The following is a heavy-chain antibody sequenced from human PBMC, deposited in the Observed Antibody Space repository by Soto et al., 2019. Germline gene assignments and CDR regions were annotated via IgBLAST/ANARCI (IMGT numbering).Heavy chain of an antibody. V-gene: IGHV4-39*01. CDR3: TRQARRRAWSDFDH. CDR2: ISDTGIT. D-gene: IGHD2-8*02. Sequence: QLQLQESGPGLVRPSETLSLTCTVSGDSIINSDYSWGWIRQSPGKGLEWIGTISDTGITFYDPSHKRRFSVSFDTSKNQFSLRLNSVTAADTAVYYCTRQARRRAWSDFDHWGQGILVTVSS. J-gene: IGHJ4*02. CDR1: GDSIINSDYS.